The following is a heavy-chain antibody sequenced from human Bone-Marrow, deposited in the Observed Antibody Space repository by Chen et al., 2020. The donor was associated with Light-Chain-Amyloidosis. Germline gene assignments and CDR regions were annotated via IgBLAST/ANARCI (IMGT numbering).Heavy chain of an antibody. Sequence: DVQLVETGGGLIRPGGSLRLSCAVSGFSVSSLYINWVRQAPGKAPEWVAVIYNDADGSRHYPDSVRGRFAISSDTSKNSIYLQMNSLRPEDTAIYYCARGSRAAGGLGSGYFDSWGQGIRVTVSS. J-gene: IGHJ4*02. V-gene: IGHV3-53*02. CDR1: GFSVSSLY. CDR3: ARGSRAAGGLGSGYFDS. D-gene: IGHD6-13*01. CDR2: IYNDADGSR.